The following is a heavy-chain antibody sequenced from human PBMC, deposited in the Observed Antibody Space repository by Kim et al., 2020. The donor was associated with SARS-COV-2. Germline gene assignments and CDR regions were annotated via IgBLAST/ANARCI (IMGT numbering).Heavy chain of an antibody. V-gene: IGHV3-49*03. CDR3: TNHVLRYFDWLLQSDYYYYGMDV. J-gene: IGHJ6*02. D-gene: IGHD3-9*01. Sequence: GGSLRPSCTASGFTFGDYAMSWFRQAPGKGLEWVGFIRSKAYGGTTEYAASVKGRFTISRDDSKSIAYLQMNSLKTEDTAVYYCTNHVLRYFDWLLQSDYYYYGMDVWGQGTTVTVSS. CDR2: IRSKAYGGTT. CDR1: GFTFGDYA.